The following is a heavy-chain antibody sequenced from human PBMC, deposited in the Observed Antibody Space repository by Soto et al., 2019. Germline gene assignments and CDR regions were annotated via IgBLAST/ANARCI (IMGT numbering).Heavy chain of an antibody. Sequence: ASVKVSCKASGGTFSSYAISWVRQAPGQGLEWMGGIIPIFGTANYAQKFQGRVTITADESTSTAYMELSSLRSEDTAVYYCASTTLLYCSGGSCYSYYYGMDVWGQGTTVTVSS. CDR3: ASTTLLYCSGGSCYSYYYGMDV. CDR2: IIPIFGTA. J-gene: IGHJ6*02. V-gene: IGHV1-69*13. CDR1: GGTFSSYA. D-gene: IGHD2-15*01.